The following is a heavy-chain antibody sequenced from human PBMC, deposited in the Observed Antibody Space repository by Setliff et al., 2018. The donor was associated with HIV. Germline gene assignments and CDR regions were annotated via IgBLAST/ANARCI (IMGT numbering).Heavy chain of an antibody. D-gene: IGHD6-13*01. J-gene: IGHJ4*02. CDR1: GGSISSGDHY. CDR2: IYYSGST. V-gene: IGHV4-31*03. Sequence: SETLSLTCTVSGGSISSGDHYWNWIRQHPGKGLEWIGYIYYSGSTYYNPSLKSRISVSVHTSKNQFSLKLSSVTAADTAVYYCARSRGQQLVFDHWGQGTRVTVSS. CDR3: ARSRGQQLVFDH.